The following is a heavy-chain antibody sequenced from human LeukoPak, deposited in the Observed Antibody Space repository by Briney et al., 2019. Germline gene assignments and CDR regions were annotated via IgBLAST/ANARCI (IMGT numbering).Heavy chain of an antibody. V-gene: IGHV1-8*02. J-gene: IGHJ5*02. D-gene: IGHD2-2*02. CDR1: GYTFTGYY. CDR2: MNPNSGNT. CDR3: ARGGHCSSTSCYTRGGWFDP. Sequence: ASVKVSCKASGYTFTGYYMHWVRQAPGQGLEWMGWMNPNSGNTGYAQKFQGRVTMTRNTSISTACMELSSLRSEDTAVYYCARGGHCSSTSCYTRGGWFDPWGQGTLVTVSS.